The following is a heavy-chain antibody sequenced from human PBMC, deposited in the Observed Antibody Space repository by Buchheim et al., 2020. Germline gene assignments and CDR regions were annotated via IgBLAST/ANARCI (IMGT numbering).Heavy chain of an antibody. CDR2: ISYDGSNK. V-gene: IGHV3-30*18. CDR3: AKVQKPGASYGEKAPDY. Sequence: QVQLVESGGGVVQPGRSLRLSCAASGFTFSSYGMHWVRQAPGKGLEWVAVISYDGSNKYYADSVKGRFTISRDNSKNTLYLQMNSLRDEDTAVYYCAKVQKPGASYGEKAPDYWGQGTL. D-gene: IGHD5-18*01. CDR1: GFTFSSYG. J-gene: IGHJ4*02.